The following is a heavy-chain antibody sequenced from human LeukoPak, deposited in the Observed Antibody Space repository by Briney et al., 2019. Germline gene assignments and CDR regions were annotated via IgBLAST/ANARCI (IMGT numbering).Heavy chain of an antibody. J-gene: IGHJ4*02. V-gene: IGHV4-4*02. Sequence: SETLSLTCGVSGGSISNTNWWSWVRQPPGQGLEWIGEISLTGLTHYNPSLESRVTVSLDKSKNQLSLNLTSVTAADTAVYYCSRENGAFAPFGYWGQGTLVTVLS. D-gene: IGHD2-8*01. CDR3: SRENGAFAPFGY. CDR1: GGSISNTNW. CDR2: ISLTGLT.